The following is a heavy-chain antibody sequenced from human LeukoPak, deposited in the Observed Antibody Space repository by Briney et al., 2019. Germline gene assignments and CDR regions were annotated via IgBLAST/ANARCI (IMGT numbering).Heavy chain of an antibody. CDR3: ARSSIAARPRIDP. CDR1: GGSISSYY. D-gene: IGHD6-6*01. V-gene: IGHV4-34*01. Sequence: SETLSLTCTVSGGSISSYYWSWIRQPPGKGLEWIGEINHSESTNYNPSLKSRVTISVDTSKNQFSLKLSSVTAADTAVYYCARSSIAARPRIDPWGQGTLVTVSS. CDR2: INHSEST. J-gene: IGHJ5*02.